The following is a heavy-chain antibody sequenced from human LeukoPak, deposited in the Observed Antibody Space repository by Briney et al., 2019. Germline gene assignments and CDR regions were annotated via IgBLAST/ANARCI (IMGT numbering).Heavy chain of an antibody. V-gene: IGHV5-51*01. D-gene: IGHD3-22*01. CDR2: IYPGDSDT. Sequence: GESLKISCKGSGYRFTSYWIGWVRQMPGKGLEWMGIIYPGDSDTRYSPSFQGQVTISADKSISTAYLQWSSLKASDTAMYYCARLMYYYDSSGYIDYWGQGTLVTVSS. CDR1: GYRFTSYW. J-gene: IGHJ4*02. CDR3: ARLMYYYDSSGYIDY.